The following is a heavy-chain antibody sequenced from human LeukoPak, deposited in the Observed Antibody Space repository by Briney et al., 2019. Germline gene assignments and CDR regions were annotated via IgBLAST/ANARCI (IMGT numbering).Heavy chain of an antibody. V-gene: IGHV4-39*07. J-gene: IGHJ4*02. CDR1: GGSISSSSYY. Sequence: SETLSLTCTVSGGSISSSSYYWGWIRQPPGKGLEWIGSIYYSGSTYYNPSLKSRVTISVDTSKNQFSLKLSSVTAADTAVYYCARDIPIRNYWGQGTLVTVSS. CDR2: IYYSGST. CDR3: ARDIPIRNY. D-gene: IGHD3-3*02.